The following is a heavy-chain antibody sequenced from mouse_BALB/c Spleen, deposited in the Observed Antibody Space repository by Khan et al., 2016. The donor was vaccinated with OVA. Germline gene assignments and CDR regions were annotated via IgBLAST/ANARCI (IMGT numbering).Heavy chain of an antibody. CDR2: INTYIGEP. CDR1: GYTFTDYG. CDR3: ARSRSNFLLDC. V-gene: IGHV9-1*02. J-gene: IGHJ2*01. Sequence: QIQLVQSGPELKKPGETVRISCKAYGYTFTDYGLNWMKQAPGKGLKWMGWINTYIGEPTYADDFKGRFAFSLEASASTALLQINNLKNEDMATYFCARSRSNFLLDCWGHGTTLTVAS. D-gene: IGHD2-5*01.